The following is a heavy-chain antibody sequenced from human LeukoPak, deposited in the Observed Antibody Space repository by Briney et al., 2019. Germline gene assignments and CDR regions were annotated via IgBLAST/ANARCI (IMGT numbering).Heavy chain of an antibody. V-gene: IGHV3-21*01. CDR3: ARDSVVVISYYYYGMDV. J-gene: IGHJ6*02. D-gene: IGHD3-22*01. Sequence: PGGSLRLSCAASGFTFSSYSMNWVRQAPGKGLEWVSSISSSSSYIYYADSVKGRFTISRDNAKNSLYLQMNSLRAEDTAVYYCARDSVVVISYYYYGMDVWGQGTTVTVSS. CDR1: GFTFSSYS. CDR2: ISSSSSYI.